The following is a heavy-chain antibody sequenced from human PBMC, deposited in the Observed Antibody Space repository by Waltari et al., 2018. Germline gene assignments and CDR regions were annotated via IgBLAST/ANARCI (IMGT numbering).Heavy chain of an antibody. CDR3: ARGHSRGTFWHFDL. CDR1: GGSITTGFYY. J-gene: IGHJ2*01. V-gene: IGHV4-61*02. CDR2: KYTTGSA. D-gene: IGHD1-1*01. Sequence: QMQLQESDPGLLKPSQTLSLACTVPGGSITTGFYYWTWIRQPAAKGLEWIGRKYTTGSADYNPSLGSRLTISRDTSKNQFFLKLDSVTATDTAVYYCARGHSRGTFWHFDLWGRGTLVTVSS.